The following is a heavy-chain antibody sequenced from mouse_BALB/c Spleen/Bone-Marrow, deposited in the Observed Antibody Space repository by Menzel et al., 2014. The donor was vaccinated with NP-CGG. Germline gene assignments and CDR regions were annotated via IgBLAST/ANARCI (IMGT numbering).Heavy chain of an antibody. CDR2: ISSGGGST. CDR3: ARHMIRGFAY. D-gene: IGHD2-4*01. Sequence: DVMLVESGGGLVKPGGSLKLSCAASGFAFSSYDMSWVRQTPGKGLGWFAYISSGGGSTYYSDTVKGRFTISGDNAKNTLYLEMSSLKSEDTAMYYCARHMIRGFAYWGQGTLVTVSA. V-gene: IGHV5-12-1*01. CDR1: GFAFSSYD. J-gene: IGHJ3*01.